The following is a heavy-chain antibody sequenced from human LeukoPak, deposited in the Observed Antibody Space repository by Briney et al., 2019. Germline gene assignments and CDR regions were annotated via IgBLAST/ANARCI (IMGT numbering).Heavy chain of an antibody. J-gene: IGHJ4*02. D-gene: IGHD3-16*01. V-gene: IGHV3-53*01. CDR3: TRDSTTFRFGY. CDR2: IYSDGIT. CDR1: GFRVSNNY. Sequence: GGSLRLSCAGSGFRVSNNYMSGVRQAPGKGLEWVSIIYSDGITYYGDSVKGRFTISRDNSKNTLYLQMSSLRAEDTAVYYCTRDSTTFRFGYWGQGTLVTVSS.